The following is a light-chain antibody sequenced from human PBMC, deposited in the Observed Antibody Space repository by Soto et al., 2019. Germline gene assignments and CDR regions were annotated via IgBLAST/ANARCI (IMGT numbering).Light chain of an antibody. Sequence: QSVLTQPASVSGSPGQSITISCTGTISDFVIYNYVSWYQQHPGKAPKLMLYGVSNRPSGVSNRFSGSKSGNTASLTISGLQAEDEADYYCSSHTTSSALQVFGTGTKGTVL. J-gene: IGLJ1*01. CDR3: SSHTTSSALQV. CDR1: ISDFVIYNY. V-gene: IGLV2-14*01. CDR2: GVS.